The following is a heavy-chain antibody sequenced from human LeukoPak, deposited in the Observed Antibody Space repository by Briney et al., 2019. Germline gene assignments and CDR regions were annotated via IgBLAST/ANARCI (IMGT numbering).Heavy chain of an antibody. CDR3: ANQPAYYDFWSGYYGQGGFSYFDY. J-gene: IGHJ4*02. CDR1: GLFVSSDY. Sequence: GGSLRLSCAVSGLFVSSDYMTWVRQAPGKGLEWVSLIYSGGKTYYTDSVKGRFTISRDNSNKTLFLQMNGLRAEDTAVYYCANQPAYYDFWSGYYGQGGFSYFDYWGQGTLVTVSS. V-gene: IGHV3-53*01. D-gene: IGHD3-3*01. CDR2: IYSGGKT.